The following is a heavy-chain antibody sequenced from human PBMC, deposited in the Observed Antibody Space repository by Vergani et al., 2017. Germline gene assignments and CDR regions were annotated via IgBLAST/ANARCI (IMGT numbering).Heavy chain of an antibody. D-gene: IGHD3-10*01. J-gene: IGHJ5*02. CDR1: GGSISSGGYY. CDR3: ARSGSGSYYGGNWFDP. CDR2: IYYSGST. V-gene: IGHV4-31*03. Sequence: QVQLQESGPGLVKPSQTLSLTCTVSGGSISSGGYYWRWIRQHPGKGLAWIGYIYYSGSTYYNPSLKSRVTISVDTSKNQFSLKLSSVTAADTAVYYCARSGSGSYYGGNWFDPWGQGTLVTVSS.